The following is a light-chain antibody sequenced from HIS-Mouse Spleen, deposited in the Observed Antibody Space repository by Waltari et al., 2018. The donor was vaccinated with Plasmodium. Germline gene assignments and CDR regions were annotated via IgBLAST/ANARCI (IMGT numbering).Light chain of an antibody. CDR2: EDI. Sequence: SYELTQPPSVSVSPGQTARITCSGDALPKKYAYWDQQKSGQAPVLVIYEDIKRPSGIPERVSGSSSGTMATLTISGAQVEDEADYYCYSTDSSGNHRVFGGGTKLTVL. CDR3: YSTDSSGNHRV. J-gene: IGLJ3*02. V-gene: IGLV3-10*01. CDR1: ALPKKY.